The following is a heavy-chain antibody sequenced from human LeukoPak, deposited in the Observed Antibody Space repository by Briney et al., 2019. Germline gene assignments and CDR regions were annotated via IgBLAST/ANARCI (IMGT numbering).Heavy chain of an antibody. Sequence: ASVKVSCKASGYTFTGYYMHWVRQAPGQGLEWMGWINPNSGGTNYAQKFQGRVTMTRDTSISTAYMELSRLRSDDTAVYYCATSFHFEGSGYHRPPECWGQGTLVTVSS. J-gene: IGHJ4*02. V-gene: IGHV1-2*02. CDR2: INPNSGGT. CDR1: GYTFTGYY. CDR3: ATSFHFEGSGYHRPPEC. D-gene: IGHD3-22*01.